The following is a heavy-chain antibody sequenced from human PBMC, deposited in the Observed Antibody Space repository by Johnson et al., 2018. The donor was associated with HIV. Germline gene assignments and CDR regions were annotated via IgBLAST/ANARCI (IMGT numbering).Heavy chain of an antibody. Sequence: QVQLVESGGGVVQPGRYLRLSCTASGFTFSAYAIHWVRQAPDKGLEWVALISYDGSNKYYADSVKGRFIISRDNPKNTLYLEMNSLRPEDTAVYYCARERESGSYGDGFVIWGQGTMVTVSS. V-gene: IGHV3-30-3*01. D-gene: IGHD1-26*01. CDR2: ISYDGSNK. J-gene: IGHJ3*02. CDR1: GFTFSAYA. CDR3: ARERESGSYGDGFVI.